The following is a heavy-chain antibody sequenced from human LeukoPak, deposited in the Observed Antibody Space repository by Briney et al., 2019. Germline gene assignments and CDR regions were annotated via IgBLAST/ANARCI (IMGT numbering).Heavy chain of an antibody. CDR3: ARESQNAEDFDY. V-gene: IGHV3-48*02. CDR1: GFTFSTYS. J-gene: IGHJ4*02. Sequence: GGSLRPSCAASGFTFSTYSMNWVRQAPGKGLEWVSYISSISSPIYYADSVKGRFTVSRDNAKNSLYLQMNSLRDEDTAVYYCARESQNAEDFDYWGQGTLVTVSS. CDR2: ISSISSPI.